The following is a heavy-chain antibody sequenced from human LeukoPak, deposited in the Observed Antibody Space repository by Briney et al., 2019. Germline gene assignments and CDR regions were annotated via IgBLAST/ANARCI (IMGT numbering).Heavy chain of an antibody. J-gene: IGHJ4*02. D-gene: IGHD6-19*01. Sequence: SETLSLTCTVAGGSISSSSYYWGGIRQPPGKGLEWIGSIYYSGSTYYNPSLKSRVTISVDTSKNQFSLKLSSVTAADTAVYYCARHAGYSSGWSPFDYWGQGTLVTVSS. V-gene: IGHV4-39*01. CDR1: GGSISSSSYY. CDR3: ARHAGYSSGWSPFDY. CDR2: IYYSGST.